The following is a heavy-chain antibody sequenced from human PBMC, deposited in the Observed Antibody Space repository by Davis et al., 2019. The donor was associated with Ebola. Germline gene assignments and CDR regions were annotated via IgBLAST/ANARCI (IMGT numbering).Heavy chain of an antibody. CDR2: IYPGDSVT. J-gene: IGHJ4*02. CDR3: ARHRARATIDY. CDR1: GYSFTSYW. Sequence: GESLKISCKGSGYSFTSYWIGWVRQMPGKGLEWMGIIYPGDSVTRYSPSFQVQVTISADNSSSTLYLQWSSLKASDTAMCYCARHRARATIDYWGQGTLVTVSS. V-gene: IGHV5-51*01. D-gene: IGHD1-26*01.